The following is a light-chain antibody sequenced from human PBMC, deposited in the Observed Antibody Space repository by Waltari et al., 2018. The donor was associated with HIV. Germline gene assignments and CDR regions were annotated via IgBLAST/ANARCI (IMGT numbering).Light chain of an antibody. V-gene: IGKV3-20*01. CDR2: GAS. CDR1: QSVSSSY. J-gene: IGKJ3*01. CDR3: QQYASSFT. Sequence: EIVLTQSPGTLSLSPGERATLPCRASQSVSSSYLAWYQQEPGQAPRLLIYGASSRATGIPDRCSGNGAGTDFTLTISRLEPEDCAVYYCQQYASSFTFGPGTKVDIK.